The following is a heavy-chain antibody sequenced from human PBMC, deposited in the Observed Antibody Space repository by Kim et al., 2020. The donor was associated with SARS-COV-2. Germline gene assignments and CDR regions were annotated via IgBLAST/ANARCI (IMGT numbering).Heavy chain of an antibody. Sequence: GGSLRLSCAASGFTFSGFWMGWVRQAPGKGLEWVANIKEDGTETYYLDSVEGRFTISRDNAKNSLYLQMNSLRAEDTAVYYCTRERVTEKSHFDYWGQGNLVTVSS. V-gene: IGHV3-7*01. D-gene: IGHD2-21*02. CDR1: GFTFSGFW. J-gene: IGHJ4*02. CDR2: IKEDGTET. CDR3: TRERVTEKSHFDY.